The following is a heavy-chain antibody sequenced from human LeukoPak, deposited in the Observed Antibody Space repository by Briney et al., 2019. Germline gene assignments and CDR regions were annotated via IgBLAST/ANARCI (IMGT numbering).Heavy chain of an antibody. CDR3: ARVGYCSSTSCYRGVDY. J-gene: IGHJ4*02. CDR2: ISAYNGNT. V-gene: IGHV1-18*01. CDR1: GYTFTSYG. Sequence: ASVKVSCKASGYTFTSYGISWVRQAPGQGLEWMGWISAYNGNTNYAQKLQGRVTMTTDTSTSTAYMELRSLRSDDTAVYYCARVGYCSSTSCYRGVDYWGQGTLVTVSS. D-gene: IGHD2-2*02.